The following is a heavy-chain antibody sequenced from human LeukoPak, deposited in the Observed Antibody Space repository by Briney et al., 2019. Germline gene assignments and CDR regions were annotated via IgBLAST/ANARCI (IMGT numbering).Heavy chain of an antibody. D-gene: IGHD3-16*01. CDR3: ATYFAGAETFDI. J-gene: IGHJ3*02. CDR2: IFPGDSDT. Sequence: GESLKISCKASGNSITTYWIGWVRQKPGKGLEWMGLIFPGDSDTKYSPAFQGQVTVSADKSISTAYLQWSSLKASDTAMYYCATYFAGAETFDIWGQGTMVTVSS. CDR1: GNSITTYW. V-gene: IGHV5-51*01.